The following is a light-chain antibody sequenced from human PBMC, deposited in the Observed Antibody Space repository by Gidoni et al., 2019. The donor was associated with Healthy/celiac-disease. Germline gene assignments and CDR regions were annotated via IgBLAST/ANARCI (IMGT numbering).Light chain of an antibody. V-gene: IGKV3-15*01. Sequence: EIVMTQSPATLSVSPGERATLSCRASQSVSSNLAWYQQKPGQAPRLLIYGASTRATDIPARFSGSGSGTEFTLTISSLQSEDFAVYYCQQYNNWPMYTFXQXTKLXIK. CDR3: QQYNNWPMYT. CDR1: QSVSSN. CDR2: GAS. J-gene: IGKJ2*01.